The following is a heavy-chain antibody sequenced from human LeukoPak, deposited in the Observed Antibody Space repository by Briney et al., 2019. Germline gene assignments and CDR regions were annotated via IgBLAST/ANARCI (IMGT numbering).Heavy chain of an antibody. D-gene: IGHD6-19*01. J-gene: IGHJ4*02. Sequence: SETLSLTCAVYGGSFSGYYWSWIRQPPGKGLEWIGEINHSGSTNYNPSLKSRVTISVDTSKNQFSLKLSSVTAADTAVYYCARTGSRMYSSGWTIDYWGQGTLVTVSS. CDR1: GGSFSGYY. V-gene: IGHV4-34*01. CDR3: ARTGSRMYSSGWTIDY. CDR2: INHSGST.